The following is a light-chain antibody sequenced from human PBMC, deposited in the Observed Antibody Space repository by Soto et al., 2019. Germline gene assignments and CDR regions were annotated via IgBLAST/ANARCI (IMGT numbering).Light chain of an antibody. CDR3: QQYASSPRT. Sequence: ENVLTQSPGTLSLSPGERATLSCRASQSVGSSYLAWYQQKPGQAPRLLIHDASSRATGIPDRFSGSGSGKDFTLTISRVEPEDFAVYYCQQYASSPRTFGQGTKLEIK. CDR2: DAS. CDR1: QSVGSSY. J-gene: IGKJ1*01. V-gene: IGKV3-20*01.